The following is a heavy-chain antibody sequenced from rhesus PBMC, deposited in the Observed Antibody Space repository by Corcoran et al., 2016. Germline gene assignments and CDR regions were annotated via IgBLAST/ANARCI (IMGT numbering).Heavy chain of an antibody. CDR3: ARDWRYSLYGLDS. CDR2: IYGSGGRT. D-gene: IGHD1-1*01. CDR1: WASISVSYY. Sequence: QVQLQESGPGLVKPSETLSLTCAVSWASISVSYYWSWIRHPPVQGLEWIGYIYGSGGRTYYNPSLKSRVTISTDTSKNQFSLKLSSVTAADTAVYYCARDWRYSLYGLDSWGQGVVVTVSS. J-gene: IGHJ6*01. V-gene: IGHV4S7*01.